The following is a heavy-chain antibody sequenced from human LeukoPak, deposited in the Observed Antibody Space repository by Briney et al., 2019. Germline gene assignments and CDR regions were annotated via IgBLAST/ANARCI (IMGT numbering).Heavy chain of an antibody. Sequence: GGSLRLSCAASGFTFSSYGMSWVRQAPGKGLEWVSAISGSGGSTYYADSVKGRFTISRDNSKNTLYLQMNSLRAEDTAVYYCAKDVCSGGSCYHVFDYWRQGTLVTVSS. CDR3: AKDVCSGGSCYHVFDY. J-gene: IGHJ4*02. CDR2: ISGSGGST. CDR1: GFTFSSYG. D-gene: IGHD2-15*01. V-gene: IGHV3-23*01.